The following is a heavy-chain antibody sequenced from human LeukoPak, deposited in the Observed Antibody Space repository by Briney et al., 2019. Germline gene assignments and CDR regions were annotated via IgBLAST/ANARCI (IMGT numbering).Heavy chain of an antibody. CDR2: IYTSGST. J-gene: IGHJ3*01. Sequence: PSETLSLTCTVSGGSISSYYWSWIRQPAGKGLEWIGRIYTSGSTNYNPSLKSRVTMSIDTSNNQFSLKLNSVTAADTAVYYCAGIDNGGRGDAFGVWGQGTMVTVSS. D-gene: IGHD4-23*01. CDR3: AGIDNGGRGDAFGV. V-gene: IGHV4-4*07. CDR1: GGSISSYY.